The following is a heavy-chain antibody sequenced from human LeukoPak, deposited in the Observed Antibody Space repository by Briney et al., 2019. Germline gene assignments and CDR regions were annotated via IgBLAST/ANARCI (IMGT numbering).Heavy chain of an antibody. CDR2: ITGSGGNT. Sequence: GASLRLSCAASGFTFSNYAMSWVRQAPGKGLEWVSAITGSGGNTCYADSVKGRSTISRDNSKNTVFLQMNSLRAEDTAVYYCAKWGDYDVLTGYYVSDYWGQGTLVTVSS. V-gene: IGHV3-23*01. D-gene: IGHD3-9*01. CDR1: GFTFSNYA. CDR3: AKWGDYDVLTGYYVSDY. J-gene: IGHJ4*02.